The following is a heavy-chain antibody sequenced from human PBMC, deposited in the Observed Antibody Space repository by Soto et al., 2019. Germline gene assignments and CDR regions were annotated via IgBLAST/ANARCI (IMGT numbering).Heavy chain of an antibody. J-gene: IGHJ3*02. CDR1: GGTFSSYA. D-gene: IGHD1-26*01. CDR2: IIPIFGTA. V-gene: IGHV1-69*13. Sequence: ASVKVSCKASGGTFSSYAISWVRQAPGQGLEWMEGIIPIFGTANYAQKFKGRVTITADESTSTAYMELSSLRSEDTAVYYCARGGPGARSGSYYGDAFDIWGQGTMVTVSS. CDR3: ARGGPGARSGSYYGDAFDI.